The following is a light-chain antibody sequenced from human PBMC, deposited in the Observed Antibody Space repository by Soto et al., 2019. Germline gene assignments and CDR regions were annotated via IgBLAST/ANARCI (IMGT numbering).Light chain of an antibody. CDR2: TNN. Sequence: QSVLTQPPSASGTPGQRVTISCSGSTSNIGSHSVNWYQHVPGTAPKLLITTNNQRPSGVPDRLSGFKSGSSASLVISGLQSEDEADYYCATWDDSLKGVFGTGTKLTVL. V-gene: IGLV1-44*01. J-gene: IGLJ1*01. CDR1: TSNIGSHS. CDR3: ATWDDSLKGV.